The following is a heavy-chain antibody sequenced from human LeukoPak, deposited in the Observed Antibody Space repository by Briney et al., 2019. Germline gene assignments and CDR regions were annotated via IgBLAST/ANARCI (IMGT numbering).Heavy chain of an antibody. D-gene: IGHD3-22*01. CDR1: GGSISSYY. CDR3: ARDDSSGYHNWFDP. CDR2: IYYSGSP. Sequence: SETLSLTCTVSGGSISSYYWSWIRQPPGKGLEWIGYIYYSGSPNYNPSLKSRVTISVETSKNQFSLKLTSVTAADTAVYYCARDDSSGYHNWFDPWGQGTQVTVSS. V-gene: IGHV4-59*01. J-gene: IGHJ5*02.